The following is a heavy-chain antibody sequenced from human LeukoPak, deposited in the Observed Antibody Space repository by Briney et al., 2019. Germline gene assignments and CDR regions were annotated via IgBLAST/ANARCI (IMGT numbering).Heavy chain of an antibody. CDR1: GGSITSYY. CDR3: ARVANYYDSSGYSTVFDD. V-gene: IGHV4-4*07. Sequence: PSETLSLTCTVSGGSITSYYWSWIRQPAGKGLEWIGRIYTSGSTNYNPSLKSRVTMSVDTSKNQFSLKLSSVTAADTAVYYCARVANYYDSSGYSTVFDDWGQVTLVTVSS. D-gene: IGHD3-22*01. J-gene: IGHJ4*02. CDR2: IYTSGST.